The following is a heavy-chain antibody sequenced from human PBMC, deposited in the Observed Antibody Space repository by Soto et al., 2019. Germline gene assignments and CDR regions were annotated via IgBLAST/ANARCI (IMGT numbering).Heavy chain of an antibody. D-gene: IGHD5-18*01. CDR3: AKETGYSYGFQPNALDV. CDR1: GFTFSRYA. J-gene: IGHJ6*02. CDR2: ISSRGDRA. V-gene: IGHV3-23*01. Sequence: GGSLRLSCAGSGFTFSRYAMNWVRQAPGKGLEWVSIISSRGDRASYAESVKGRFTISRDDSKNTLFLHMNSLGAEDTAVYYCAKETGYSYGFQPNALDVWGQGTTVTVSS.